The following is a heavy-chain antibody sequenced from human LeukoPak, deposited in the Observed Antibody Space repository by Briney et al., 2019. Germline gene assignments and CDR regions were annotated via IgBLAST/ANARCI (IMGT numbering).Heavy chain of an antibody. CDR3: TRNSGTYFKFDY. CDR1: GFSFSDDW. J-gene: IGHJ4*02. V-gene: IGHV3-15*01. Sequence: GGSLRLSCAASGFSFSDDWMSWVRQAPGKGLEWVGRIKSKTNGATTDYAAPVKGRFAISRDDSKKMLYLQMNSLKTEDTAVYYCTRNSGTYFKFDYWGQGTLVTASS. CDR2: IKSKTNGATT. D-gene: IGHD1-26*01.